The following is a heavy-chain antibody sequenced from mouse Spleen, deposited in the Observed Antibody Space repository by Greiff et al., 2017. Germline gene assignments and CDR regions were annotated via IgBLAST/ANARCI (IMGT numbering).Heavy chain of an antibody. Sequence: VQRVESGPGLVQPSQSLSITCTVSGFSLTSYGVHWVRQSPGKGLEWLGVIWRGGSTDYNAAFMSRLSITKDNSKSQVFFKMNSLQADDTAIYYCARFITTRGGYAMDYWGQGTSVTVSS. J-gene: IGHJ4*01. V-gene: IGHV2-5*01. D-gene: IGHD1-1*01. CDR2: IWRGGST. CDR3: ARFITTRGGYAMDY. CDR1: GFSLTSYG.